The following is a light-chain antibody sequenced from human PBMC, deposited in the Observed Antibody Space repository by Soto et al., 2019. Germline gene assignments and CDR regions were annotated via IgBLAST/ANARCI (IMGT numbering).Light chain of an antibody. CDR2: GAS. J-gene: IGKJ5*01. CDR1: QDINSW. Sequence: DIQMTQSPSSVSASVGDRVTITCRASQDINSWLAWYQQKPGRAPNLLIYGASDLQSGVPSRFSGSGSGTDFALKISRVEAEDVGVYYCMQGTHWPTTFGQGTRLEIK. CDR3: MQGTHWPTT. V-gene: IGKV1-12*01.